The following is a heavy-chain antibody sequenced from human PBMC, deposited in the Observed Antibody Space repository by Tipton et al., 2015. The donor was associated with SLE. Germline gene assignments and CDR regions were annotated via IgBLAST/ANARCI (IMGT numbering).Heavy chain of an antibody. CDR1: GYTFPRYG. V-gene: IGHV1-18*01. D-gene: IGHD3-10*01. CDR3: ARLMVRGAYAFDM. J-gene: IGHJ3*02. Sequence: VQLVQSGAEVKKPGASVKVSCKATGYTFPRYGISWVRQAPGQGLEWMGWSSAYNGNTNYAQKFQGRVTMTTDTSTSTAYMELRSLRSDDTAVYYCARLMVRGAYAFDMWGQGTMVTVSS. CDR2: SSAYNGNT.